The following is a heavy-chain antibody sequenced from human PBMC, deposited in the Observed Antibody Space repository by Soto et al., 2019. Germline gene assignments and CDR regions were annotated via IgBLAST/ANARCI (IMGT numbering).Heavy chain of an antibody. V-gene: IGHV4-39*01. Sequence: SETLSLTCTVSGGCVSSSSYYWGWIRQPPGKGLEWIGNIYYSGSTYYNPSLKSRVTISIDTSKNQFSLKLSSVTAADTAVYYWARTGYTSGWFSGWAQGTLVTVSS. CDR2: IYYSGST. CDR3: ARTGYTSGWFSG. J-gene: IGHJ4*02. CDR1: GGCVSSSSYY. D-gene: IGHD6-19*01.